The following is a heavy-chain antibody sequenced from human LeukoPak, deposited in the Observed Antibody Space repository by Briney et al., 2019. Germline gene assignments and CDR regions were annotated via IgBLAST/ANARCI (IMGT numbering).Heavy chain of an antibody. Sequence: PGGSLGLSCAASGFPFNKDGMSWVRQAPGKGLEWVSTVNENGAETHYADSVKGRFTISRNNSKNTVVLQMNSLRADDTALYYCTKGDGGWYPIDYWGQGTLVIVSS. CDR2: VNENGAET. CDR1: GFPFNKDG. V-gene: IGHV3-23*01. D-gene: IGHD6-19*01. CDR3: TKGDGGWYPIDY. J-gene: IGHJ4*02.